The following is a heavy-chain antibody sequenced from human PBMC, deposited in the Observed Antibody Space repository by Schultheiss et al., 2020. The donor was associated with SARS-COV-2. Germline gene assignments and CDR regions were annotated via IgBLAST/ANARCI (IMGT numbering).Heavy chain of an antibody. D-gene: IGHD1-14*01. V-gene: IGHV5-51*01. CDR3: ARHMTTHYYYYYMGV. J-gene: IGHJ6*03. CDR1: GYSFTSYW. CDR2: IYPGDSDT. Sequence: GESLKISCKGSGYSFTSYWIGWVRQMPGKGLEWMGIIYPGDSDTRYSPSFQGQVTISADKSISTAYLQWSSLKASDTAMYYCARHMTTHYYYYYMGVWGKGTTVTVSS.